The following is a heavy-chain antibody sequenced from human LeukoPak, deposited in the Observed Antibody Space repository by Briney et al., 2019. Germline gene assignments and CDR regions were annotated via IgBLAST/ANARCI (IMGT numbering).Heavy chain of an antibody. Sequence: GGSLRLSCAASGFTLSSYAMHWVRQAPGKGLEYVSAISKNGGNTYYANSVKGRFSISRDNSKNTLYLQMGSLRTEDIAVYYCARVGEGRYYQYYYMDVWGKGTTVTVSS. CDR1: GFTLSSYA. V-gene: IGHV3-64*01. J-gene: IGHJ6*03. CDR2: ISKNGGNT. D-gene: IGHD1-26*01. CDR3: ARVGEGRYYQYYYMDV.